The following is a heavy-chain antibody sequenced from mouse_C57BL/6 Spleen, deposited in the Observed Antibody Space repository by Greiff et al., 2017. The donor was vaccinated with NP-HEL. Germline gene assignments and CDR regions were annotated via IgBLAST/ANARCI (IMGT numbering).Heavy chain of an antibody. V-gene: IGHV14-2*01. CDR1: GFNIKDYY. J-gene: IGHJ3*01. CDR2: IDPEDGET. CDR3: APFYYYGSSSFAY. D-gene: IGHD1-1*01. Sequence: VQLQQSGAELVKPGASVKLSCTASGFNIKDYYMHWVKQRTEQGLAWIGRIDPEDGETKYAPKFQGKATITADTSSNTAYLQLSSLTSEDTAVYYCAPFYYYGSSSFAYWGQGTLVTVSA.